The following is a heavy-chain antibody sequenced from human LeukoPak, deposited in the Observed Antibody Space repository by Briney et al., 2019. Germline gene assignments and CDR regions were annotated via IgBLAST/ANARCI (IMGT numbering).Heavy chain of an antibody. V-gene: IGHV1-24*01. Sequence: ASVKVSCKVSGYTLTELSMHWLRQAPGKGLEWMGGFYPEDGETIYAQKFQGRVTMTEDTSTDTAYMELSSLRSEDTAVYYCATENYYDSSGYSPNWFDPWGQGTLVTVSS. J-gene: IGHJ5*02. CDR1: GYTLTELS. D-gene: IGHD3-22*01. CDR2: FYPEDGET. CDR3: ATENYYDSSGYSPNWFDP.